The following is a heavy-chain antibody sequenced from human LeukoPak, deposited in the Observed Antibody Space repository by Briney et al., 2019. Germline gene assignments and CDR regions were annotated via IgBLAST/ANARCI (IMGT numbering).Heavy chain of an antibody. D-gene: IGHD2-21*02. CDR1: GYSFTSYW. J-gene: IGHJ6*02. CDR2: IYPGDSDT. Sequence: HGESLKISCKGSGYSFTSYWIGWVRQMPGKGLEWMGIIYPGDSDTRYSPSFQGQVTISADKSISTAYLQWSSLKASDTAMYYCARHSLVTAHYYYYGMDVWGQGTTVTVSS. V-gene: IGHV5-51*01. CDR3: ARHSLVTAHYYYYGMDV.